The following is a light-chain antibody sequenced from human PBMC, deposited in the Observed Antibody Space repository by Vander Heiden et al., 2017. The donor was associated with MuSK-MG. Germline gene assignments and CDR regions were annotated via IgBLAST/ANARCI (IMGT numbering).Light chain of an antibody. CDR1: SSDVGGYNY. CDR3: SSYTSSSTLWV. V-gene: IGLV2-14*01. Sequence: QSALTPPASVSGSPGQSITISCTGTSSDVGGYNYVSWYQQHPGKAPKLMIYDVSNRPSGVSNRFSGSKSGNTASLTIYGLQAEDEADYYCSSYTSSSTLWVFGGGTKLTVL. CDR2: DVS. J-gene: IGLJ3*02.